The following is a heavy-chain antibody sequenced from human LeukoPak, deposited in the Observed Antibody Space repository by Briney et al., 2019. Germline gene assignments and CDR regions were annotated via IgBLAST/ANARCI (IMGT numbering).Heavy chain of an antibody. Sequence: GGSLRLSCAASGFIFRSYSMNWVRQAPGKGLEWVSYISSSSSSTIYYADSVKGRFTISRDNAKNSLYLQMNSLRAEDTAVYYCARGLYDCSSTSCYFGFDPWGQGTLVTVSS. J-gene: IGHJ5*02. CDR1: GFIFRSYS. CDR2: ISSSSSSTI. CDR3: ARGLYDCSSTSCYFGFDP. V-gene: IGHV3-48*01. D-gene: IGHD2-2*01.